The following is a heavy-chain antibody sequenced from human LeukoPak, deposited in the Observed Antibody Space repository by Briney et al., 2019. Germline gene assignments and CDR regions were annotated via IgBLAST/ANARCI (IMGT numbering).Heavy chain of an antibody. Sequence: GGSLRLSCAASGFTFSSYGMHWVRQAPGKGLEWVAVISYDGSNKYYADSVKGRFTISRDNSKNTLYLQMNSLRPEDTAVYYCARGGAVAGDLDNWGQGTLVSVSS. J-gene: IGHJ4*02. CDR3: ARGGAVAGDLDN. V-gene: IGHV3-30*03. D-gene: IGHD6-19*01. CDR1: GFTFSSYG. CDR2: ISYDGSNK.